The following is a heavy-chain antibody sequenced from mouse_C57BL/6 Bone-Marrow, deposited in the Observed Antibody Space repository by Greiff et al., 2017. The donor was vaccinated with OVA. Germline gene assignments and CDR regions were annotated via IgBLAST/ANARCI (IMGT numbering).Heavy chain of an antibody. D-gene: IGHD1-1*01. CDR1: GYTFTSYW. J-gene: IGHJ1*03. Sequence: VQLQQPGAELVKPGASVKMSCKASGYTFTSYWITWVKQRTGQGLEWIGDIYPGSGSTNYNEKFKSKATLTVDTSSSTAYMQLSSLTSEDSAVYYCARRPNYYGSSYGYWYFDVWGTGTTVTVSS. CDR2: IYPGSGST. V-gene: IGHV1-55*01. CDR3: ARRPNYYGSSYGYWYFDV.